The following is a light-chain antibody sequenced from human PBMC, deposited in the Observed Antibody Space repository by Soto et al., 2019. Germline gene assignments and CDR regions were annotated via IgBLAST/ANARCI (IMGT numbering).Light chain of an antibody. V-gene: IGKV3-20*01. Sequence: EIVMTQSPVTLAVSPGERATLSCRASQSVSSSLAWYQQKPGQAPRLLIYRTSTRATGVPARFSGSGSGTDFTLTISRLEPEDFAVYYCQQYGSSPWTFGQGTKVDIK. J-gene: IGKJ1*01. CDR2: RTS. CDR1: QSVSSS. CDR3: QQYGSSPWT.